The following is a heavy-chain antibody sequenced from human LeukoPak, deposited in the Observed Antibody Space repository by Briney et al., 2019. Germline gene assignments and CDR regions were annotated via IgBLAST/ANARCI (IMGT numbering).Heavy chain of an antibody. J-gene: IGHJ4*02. CDR2: INHSGNT. CDR3: ATGYCSGGSCYLPFDY. D-gene: IGHD2-15*01. CDR1: GGSFSGYY. Sequence: PSETLSLTSAVYGGSFSGYYWSWIRQPPGKGLEWVGEINHSGNTNYSPSLKSRVTISVDTSKNQFSLKLSSVTAADTAVYYCATGYCSGGSCYLPFDYLGQGTLVTVSS. V-gene: IGHV4-34*01.